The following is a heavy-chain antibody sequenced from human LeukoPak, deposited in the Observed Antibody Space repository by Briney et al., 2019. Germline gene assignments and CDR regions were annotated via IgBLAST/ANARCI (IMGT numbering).Heavy chain of an antibody. CDR1: GFSFSGHW. CDR2: ISLTGSTT. CDR3: ARGPNSNWSGLDF. Sequence: GGSLRLSCTASGFSFSGHWMHWARQLPGKGLVWVSRISLTGSTTSYADSVKGRFTVSRDNAKNTLYLQVNNLRAEDTAVYYCARGPNSNWSGLDFWGQGTLLTVFS. D-gene: IGHD6-6*01. J-gene: IGHJ4*02. V-gene: IGHV3-74*01.